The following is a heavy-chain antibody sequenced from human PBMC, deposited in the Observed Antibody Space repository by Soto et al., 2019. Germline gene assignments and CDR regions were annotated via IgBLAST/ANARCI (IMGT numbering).Heavy chain of an antibody. Sequence: SETLSLTCPVSGGSISSGVYYWIWIRQHPGKGLEWIGYIYYSGSTYYNPSLKSRVTISVDTSKNQFSLKLSSVTAADTAVYYCAREKRRIAARLGSYFDYWGQGTLVTVSS. CDR3: AREKRRIAARLGSYFDY. D-gene: IGHD6-6*01. V-gene: IGHV4-31*02. CDR2: IYYSGST. J-gene: IGHJ4*02. CDR1: GGSISSGVYY.